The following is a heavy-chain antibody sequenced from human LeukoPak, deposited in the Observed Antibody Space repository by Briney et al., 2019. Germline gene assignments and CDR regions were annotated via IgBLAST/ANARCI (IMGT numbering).Heavy chain of an antibody. J-gene: IGHJ4*02. D-gene: IGHD3-16*01. CDR3: ARDGGAVADY. CDR1: GGSISSGSYY. V-gene: IGHV4-61*02. Sequence: SETLSLTCTVSGGSISSGSYYWSWIRQPAGKGLEWIGRIYTSGSTNYNPSLKSRVTISVDTSKNQFSLKLSSVTAADTAVYYCARDGGAVADYWGQGTLVTVSS. CDR2: IYTSGST.